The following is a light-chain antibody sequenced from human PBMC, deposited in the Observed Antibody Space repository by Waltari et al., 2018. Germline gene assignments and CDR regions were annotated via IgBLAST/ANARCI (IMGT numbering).Light chain of an antibody. Sequence: EVVLTQSPATLSLSPGERATLSCRASQSFSIYLVWYQQKPRQAPRLLISDASNTATGIPARFSGGRSGTDFTLTISSLEPEDSAVYYCQQRNTWPTVTFGGGTKVEIK. CDR3: QQRNTWPTVT. V-gene: IGKV3-11*01. CDR1: QSFSIY. CDR2: DAS. J-gene: IGKJ4*01.